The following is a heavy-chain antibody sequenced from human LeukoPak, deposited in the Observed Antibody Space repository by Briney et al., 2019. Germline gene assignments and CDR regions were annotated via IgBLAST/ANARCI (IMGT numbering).Heavy chain of an antibody. CDR1: GFTFSNSR. Sequence: GGSLRLSCAASGFTFSNSRMSWVRQAPGQGLEWVANVKEDGSEKYYVDSVKGRFTISRDNAKGSLYLQMNGLRAEDTAVYYCARGEYTYEYWGQGTLVTVSS. V-gene: IGHV3-7*04. CDR2: VKEDGSEK. J-gene: IGHJ4*02. CDR3: ARGEYTYEY. D-gene: IGHD2/OR15-2a*01.